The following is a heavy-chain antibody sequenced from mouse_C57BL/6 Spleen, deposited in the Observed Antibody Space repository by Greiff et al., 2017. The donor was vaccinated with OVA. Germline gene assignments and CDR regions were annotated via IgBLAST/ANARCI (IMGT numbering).Heavy chain of an antibody. CDR3: ARSPPITTVVDAMDY. J-gene: IGHJ4*01. Sequence: QVQLQQSGAELVRPGSSVKLSCKASGYTFTSYWMDWVKQRPGQGLEWIGNIYPSDSETHYNQKFKDKATLTVDKSSSTAYMQLSSLTSEDSAVYYCARSPPITTVVDAMDYWGQGTSVTVSS. V-gene: IGHV1-61*01. CDR2: IYPSDSET. D-gene: IGHD1-1*01. CDR1: GYTFTSYW.